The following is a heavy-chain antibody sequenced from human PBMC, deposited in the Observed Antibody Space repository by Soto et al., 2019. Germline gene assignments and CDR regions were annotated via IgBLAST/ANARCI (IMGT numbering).Heavy chain of an antibody. J-gene: IGHJ6*02. V-gene: IGHV1-8*01. D-gene: IGHD6-6*01. CDR1: GYTFTSYD. CDR3: ARRPKYSGSSKAPRYYYGMDV. Sequence: ASVKVSCKASGYTFTSYDINWVRQATGQGLEWMGWMNPNSGNTGYAQKFQGRVTMTRNTSISTAYMELSSLRSEDTAVYYCARRPKYSGSSKAPRYYYGMDVWGQGTTVTVSS. CDR2: MNPNSGNT.